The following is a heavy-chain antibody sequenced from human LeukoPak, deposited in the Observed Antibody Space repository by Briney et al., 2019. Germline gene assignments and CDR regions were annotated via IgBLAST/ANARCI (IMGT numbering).Heavy chain of an antibody. CDR1: GGTFSSYA. J-gene: IGHJ5*02. CDR3: ARESSGSLSWFDP. D-gene: IGHD3-10*01. V-gene: IGHV1-69*05. CDR2: IIPIFGTA. Sequence: SVKVSCKASGGTFSSYAISWVRQAPGQGLEWMGRIIPIFGTADYAQKFQGRVTITTDESTSTAYMELSSLRSEDTAVYYCARESSGSLSWFDPWGQGTLVTVSS.